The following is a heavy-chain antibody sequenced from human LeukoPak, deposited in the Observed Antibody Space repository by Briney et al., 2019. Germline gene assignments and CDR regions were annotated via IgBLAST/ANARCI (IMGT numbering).Heavy chain of an antibody. J-gene: IGHJ5*02. Sequence: GSLRLSCAASGFTFSSYGMHWVRQAPGKGLEWLAVIWYDGSRRNYIDSVKDRFTISRDNSKNTVYLQMNSLRAEDTAVYYCARDQTTSGSPKPNWFDPWGQGTLLTVSS. CDR3: ARDQTTSGSPKPNWFDP. V-gene: IGHV3-33*01. D-gene: IGHD1-26*01. CDR1: GFTFSSYG. CDR2: IWYDGSRR.